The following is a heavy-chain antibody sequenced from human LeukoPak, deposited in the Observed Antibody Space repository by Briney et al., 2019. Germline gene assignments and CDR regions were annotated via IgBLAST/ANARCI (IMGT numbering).Heavy chain of an antibody. J-gene: IGHJ4*02. Sequence: SETLSLTCAVYGGSFSGYYWSWIRQPPGKGLEWIGEINHSGSTNYNPSLKSRVTISVDTSKNQFSLKLSSVTAADTAVYYCARAHYYDSSGYYPTPYDYWGQGTLVTVSS. D-gene: IGHD3-22*01. CDR3: ARAHYYDSSGYYPTPYDY. CDR2: INHSGST. V-gene: IGHV4-34*01. CDR1: GGSFSGYY.